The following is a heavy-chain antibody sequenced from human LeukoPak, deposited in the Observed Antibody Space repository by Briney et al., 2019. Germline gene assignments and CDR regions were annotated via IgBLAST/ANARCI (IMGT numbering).Heavy chain of an antibody. CDR2: ISSSSSYI. CDR1: GFTFSSYS. V-gene: IGHV3-21*01. J-gene: IGHJ6*02. CDR3: ARAIAVPAYYYYYGMDV. Sequence: GGSLRLSCAASGFTFSSYSMNWVRQAPGKGLEWVSSISSSSSYIYYADSVKGRFTISRDNAKNSLYLQMNSLRAEDTAVYYCARAIAVPAYYYYYGMDVWGQGTTVTVSS. D-gene: IGHD6-19*01.